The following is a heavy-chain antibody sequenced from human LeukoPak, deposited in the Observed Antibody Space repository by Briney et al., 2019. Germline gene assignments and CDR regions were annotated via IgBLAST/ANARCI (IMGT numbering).Heavy chain of an antibody. CDR1: GFTFSNAW. Sequence: GGSLRLSCAASGFTFSNAWMSWVRQDPGKGLVWVSHINNDGSITNYADSVKGRFTISRDNSKNTLYLQMNSLRAEDTAVYYCAKDTHRDGHSPGYWGQGTLVTVSS. J-gene: IGHJ4*02. D-gene: IGHD5-24*01. CDR2: INNDGSIT. V-gene: IGHV3-74*01. CDR3: AKDTHRDGHSPGY.